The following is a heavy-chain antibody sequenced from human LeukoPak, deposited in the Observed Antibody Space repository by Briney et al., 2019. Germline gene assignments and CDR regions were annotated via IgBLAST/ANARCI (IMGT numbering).Heavy chain of an antibody. CDR2: ISGSGGST. V-gene: IGHV3-23*01. CDR3: AKGADIVVVPAGKAGGIFDY. CDR1: GFTFSSYA. J-gene: IGHJ4*02. D-gene: IGHD2-2*01. Sequence: GGSLRLSCAASGFTFSSYAMSWVRQAPGKGLEWVSGISGSGGSTSYADSVKGRFTISRDNSKNTLYLQVYSLRAEDTAVYYCAKGADIVVVPAGKAGGIFDYWGQGTLVTVSS.